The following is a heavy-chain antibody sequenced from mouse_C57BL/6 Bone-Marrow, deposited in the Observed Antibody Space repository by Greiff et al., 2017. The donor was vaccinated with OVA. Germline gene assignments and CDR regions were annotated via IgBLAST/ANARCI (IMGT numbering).Heavy chain of an antibody. D-gene: IGHD2-4*01. CDR2: INPYNGGT. CDR1: GYTFTDYY. Sequence: VQLKEPGPVLVKPGASVKMSCKASGYTFTDYYMHWVKQSHGKSLEWIGVINPYNGGTSYNQKFKGKATLTVDKSSSTAYMKLNSLTSEDSAVYYCAREGNYNDDDEEVGDWGQGTTLTVAS. CDR3: AREGNYNDDDEEVGD. V-gene: IGHV1-19*01. J-gene: IGHJ2*01.